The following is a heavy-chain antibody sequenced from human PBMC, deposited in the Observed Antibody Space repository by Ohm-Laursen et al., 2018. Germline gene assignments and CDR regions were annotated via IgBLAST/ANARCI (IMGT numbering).Heavy chain of an antibody. CDR3: ATSNNWYYFDY. D-gene: IGHD6-13*01. CDR2: IYYSGST. V-gene: IGHV4-39*01. Sequence: GTLSLTCAVSGGSISSSSYYWGWLRQPPGKGLEWIGSIYYSGSTYYNPSLKSRVTIAVDTSKNQFSRKLSSVTAADTSVYYCATSNNWYYFDYWGQGTLVTVSS. CDR1: GGSISSSSYY. J-gene: IGHJ4*02.